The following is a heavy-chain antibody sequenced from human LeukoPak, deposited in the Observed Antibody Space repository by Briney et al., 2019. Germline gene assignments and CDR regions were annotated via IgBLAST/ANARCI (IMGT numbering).Heavy chain of an antibody. J-gene: IGHJ4*02. CDR2: IYPGDSAT. Sequence: RGESLKISCMGSGYSFTSYWIGWVRQMPGKGLEWMGIIYPGDSATRYSPSFEGQFTISADKSISTAYLQWSSLKASDTDMYYCARQAATIPGDFDYWGQGTLVTVSS. D-gene: IGHD5-24*01. CDR3: ARQAATIPGDFDY. CDR1: GYSFTSYW. V-gene: IGHV5-51*01.